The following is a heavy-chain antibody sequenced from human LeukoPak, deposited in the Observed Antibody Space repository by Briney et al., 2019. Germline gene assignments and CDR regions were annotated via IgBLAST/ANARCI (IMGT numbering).Heavy chain of an antibody. CDR3: ASASSGWPNYYYYMDV. Sequence: GGSLRLSCAASGFTFSSYGMTWVRQAPGKGLEWVSVIYSGGSTYYADSVKGRFTISRDNSKNTLYLQMNSLRAEDTAVYYCASASSGWPNYYYYMDVWGKGTTVTISS. CDR2: IYSGGST. CDR1: GFTFSSYG. V-gene: IGHV3-66*01. D-gene: IGHD6-19*01. J-gene: IGHJ6*03.